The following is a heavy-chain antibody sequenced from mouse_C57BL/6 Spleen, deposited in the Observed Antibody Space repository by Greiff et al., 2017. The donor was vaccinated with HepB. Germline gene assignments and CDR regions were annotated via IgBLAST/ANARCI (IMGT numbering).Heavy chain of an antibody. V-gene: IGHV5-4*01. CDR1: GFTFSSYA. J-gene: IGHJ2*01. CDR3: ARDPWADY. D-gene: IGHD4-1*01. Sequence: EVQLVESGGGLVKPGGSLKLSCAASGFTFSSYAMSWVRQTPEKRLEWVATISDGGSYTYYPDNVKGRFTISRDNAKNNLYLQMSHLKSEDTAMYYCARDPWADYWGQGTTLTVSS. CDR2: ISDGGSYT.